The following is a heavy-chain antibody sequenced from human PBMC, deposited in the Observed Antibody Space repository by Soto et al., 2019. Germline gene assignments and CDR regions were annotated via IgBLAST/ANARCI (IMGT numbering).Heavy chain of an antibody. Sequence: GASVKVSCKASGGTFSSYAISWVRQAPGQGLEWMGGIIPIFGTANYAQKFQGRVTITADESTSTAYMELSSLRSEDTAVYYCARDYAEGPVTGYYYGMDVWGQGTTVTVSS. D-gene: IGHD4-17*01. V-gene: IGHV1-69*13. J-gene: IGHJ6*02. CDR1: GGTFSSYA. CDR2: IIPIFGTA. CDR3: ARDYAEGPVTGYYYGMDV.